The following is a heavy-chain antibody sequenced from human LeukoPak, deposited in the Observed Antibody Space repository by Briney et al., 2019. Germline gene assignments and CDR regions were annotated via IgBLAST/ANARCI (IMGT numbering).Heavy chain of an antibody. D-gene: IGHD1-14*01. CDR1: GFTFSSYG. J-gene: IGHJ2*01. CDR2: ISGSGGST. Sequence: GGSLRLSCAASGFTFSSYGMSWVRQAPGKGLEWVSAISGSGGSTYYADSVKGRFTISRDNSKNTLYLQMKSLRAEDTSVYYCAKDIPGAFRYFDLWGRGTLVTASS. CDR3: AKDIPGAFRYFDL. V-gene: IGHV3-23*01.